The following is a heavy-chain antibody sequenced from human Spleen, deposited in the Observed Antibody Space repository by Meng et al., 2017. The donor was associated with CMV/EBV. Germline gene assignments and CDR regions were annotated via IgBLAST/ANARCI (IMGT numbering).Heavy chain of an antibody. CDR1: GDTFTDYY. Sequence: QVQLVQSGAELRKPGASVKVSCKASGDTFTDYYMHWERQAPGQGLEWMGCINPNSGDTNYAQKFQGRVTMTRDTSISTAYMELSRLRSDDTAVYYCTRDAHLTTVTPNWFDPWGQGTLVTVSS. CDR3: TRDAHLTTVTPNWFDP. CDR2: INPNSGDT. V-gene: IGHV1-2*02. J-gene: IGHJ5*02. D-gene: IGHD4-17*01.